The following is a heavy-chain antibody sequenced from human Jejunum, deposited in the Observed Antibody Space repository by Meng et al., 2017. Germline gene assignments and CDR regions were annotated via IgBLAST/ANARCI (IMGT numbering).Heavy chain of an antibody. CDR2: IVSDGGIT. Sequence: GGSLRLSCGASGFNFGDYQMHWVRQSPGKGLEWISRIVSDGGITNYADSVKGRFTISRDNAKNTLYLQMNSLGADDTAVYYCARDLGWVLFDYWGQGALVTVYS. D-gene: IGHD3-3*01. CDR1: GFNFGDYQ. J-gene: IGHJ4*02. CDR3: ARDLGWVLFDY. V-gene: IGHV3-74*01.